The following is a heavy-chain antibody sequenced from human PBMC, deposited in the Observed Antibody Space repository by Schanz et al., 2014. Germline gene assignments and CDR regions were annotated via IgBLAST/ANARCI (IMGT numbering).Heavy chain of an antibody. V-gene: IGHV1-2*02. CDR3: ARGDVNWFDP. CDR1: GYTFTMNG. J-gene: IGHJ5*02. Sequence: QVKLVQSGPEVKEPGASVKVSCKASGYTFTMNGVSWVRQAPGQGPEWLGWINPNSDGTKYAQKFQGRVTMTRDTSVNTAYLDLSSLTSDDTAVYYCARGDVNWFDPWGQGTRVTVSS. CDR2: INPNSDGT.